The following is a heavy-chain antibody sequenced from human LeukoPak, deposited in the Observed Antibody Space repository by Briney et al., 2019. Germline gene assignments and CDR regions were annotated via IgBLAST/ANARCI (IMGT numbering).Heavy chain of an antibody. D-gene: IGHD3-10*01. J-gene: IGHJ6*02. V-gene: IGHV1-69*13. Sequence: SVKVSCKASGGTFSSYAISWVRQAPGQGLEWMGGIIPIFGTANYAQKFQGRVTITADESTSTAYMELSSLRSEDTAVYYCAREDGSGSSHYYYGMDVWGQRTTVTVSS. CDR2: IIPIFGTA. CDR1: GGTFSSYA. CDR3: AREDGSGSSHYYYGMDV.